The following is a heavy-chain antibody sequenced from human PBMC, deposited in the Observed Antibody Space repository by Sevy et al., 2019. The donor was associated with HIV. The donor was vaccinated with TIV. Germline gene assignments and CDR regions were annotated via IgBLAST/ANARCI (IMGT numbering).Heavy chain of an antibody. CDR2: IYYSGST. J-gene: IGHJ5*02. Sequence: SETLSLTCTVSGGSISSSSYYWGWIRQPPGKGLEWIGSIYYSGSTYYNPSLKSRVTISVDTSKNQFSLKLSSVTAADTAVYYCAGRRAARSKYNWFDPWGQGTLVTFSS. CDR1: GGSISSSSYY. CDR3: AGRRAARSKYNWFDP. V-gene: IGHV4-39*01. D-gene: IGHD6-6*01.